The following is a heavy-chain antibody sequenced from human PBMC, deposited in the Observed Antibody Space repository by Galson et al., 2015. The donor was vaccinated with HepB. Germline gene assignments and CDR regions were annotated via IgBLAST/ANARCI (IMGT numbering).Heavy chain of an antibody. CDR1: GGSISSYY. J-gene: IGHJ4*02. Sequence: SETLSLTCTVSGGSISSYYWGWIRQPPEKGLEWIGYIYSSGSTKYNPSLESRVTISSDTSKNQFSLNLTSVTTADTAMYFCARKDNLHFDHWGQGTLVTVSS. CDR2: IYSSGST. D-gene: IGHD5-24*01. V-gene: IGHV4-59*01. CDR3: ARKDNLHFDH.